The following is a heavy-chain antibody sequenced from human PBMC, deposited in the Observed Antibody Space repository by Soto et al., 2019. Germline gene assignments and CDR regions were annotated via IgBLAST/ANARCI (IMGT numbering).Heavy chain of an antibody. CDR2: TYHSGST. J-gene: IGHJ4*02. Sequence: SETLSLTCAVSGGSISSGGYSWSWIRQPPGKGLEWIGYTYHSGSTYYNPSLKSRVTISVDRSKNQFSLKLCSVTAADTALYYFAKDRRKVVVAAPFDYWGQGTLVTVSS. CDR3: AKDRRKVVVAAPFDY. D-gene: IGHD2-15*01. V-gene: IGHV4-30-2*01. CDR1: GGSISSGGYS.